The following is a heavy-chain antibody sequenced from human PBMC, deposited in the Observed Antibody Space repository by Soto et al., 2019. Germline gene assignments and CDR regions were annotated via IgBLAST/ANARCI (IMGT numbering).Heavy chain of an antibody. J-gene: IGHJ6*02. CDR1: GGIFSSNA. Sequence: SVKVSCKASGGIFSSNAISWVRQAPGQGLEWMGGIIPIVGTTKYAQKFQGRVTITADESTSTAYMELSSLRSEDTAVYYCALAPALYSSINSDNGSRGYYYGMDVWGQGTTVTVSS. CDR2: IIPIVGTT. D-gene: IGHD4-17*01. V-gene: IGHV1-69*13. CDR3: ALAPALYSSINSDNGSRGYYYGMDV.